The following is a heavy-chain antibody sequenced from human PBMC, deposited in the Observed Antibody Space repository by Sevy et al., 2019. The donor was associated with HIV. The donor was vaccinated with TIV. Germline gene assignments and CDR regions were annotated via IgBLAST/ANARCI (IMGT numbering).Heavy chain of an antibody. Sequence: GGSLRLSCAASGFTFISFTMNWVRQAPGKGLEWVSSISNSPSYIYYADSVKGRFTISRDNAKNALYLQMDRLRVEDAAVYYCARRGGLIYEGFDIWGQGTMVTVSS. V-gene: IGHV3-21*01. CDR2: ISNSPSYI. D-gene: IGHD3-16*01. CDR3: ARRGGLIYEGFDI. J-gene: IGHJ3*02. CDR1: GFTFISFT.